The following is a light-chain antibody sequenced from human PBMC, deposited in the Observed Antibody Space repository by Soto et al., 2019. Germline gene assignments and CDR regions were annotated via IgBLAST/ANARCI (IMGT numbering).Light chain of an antibody. Sequence: EIVLTQSPGTLSLSPGERATLSCRASQSVDSTSLAWYQQIPGQAPRLVIYGASTRATGIPDRFSGSGSGTDFILTISRLEPEDSAVYYCQQRKTFGQGTKVELK. J-gene: IGKJ1*01. CDR1: QSVDSTS. V-gene: IGKV3-20*01. CDR3: QQRKT. CDR2: GAS.